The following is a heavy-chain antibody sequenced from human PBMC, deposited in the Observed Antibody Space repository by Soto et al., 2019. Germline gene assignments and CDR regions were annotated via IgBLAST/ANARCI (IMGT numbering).Heavy chain of an antibody. CDR1: GFTFSSYG. Sequence: GGSLRLSCAASGFTFSSYGMHWVRQAPGKGLEWVAVIWYDGSNKYYADSVKGRFTISRDNSKNTLYLQMNSLRAEDTAVYYCAREGSDSSGYYYNYYYYYGMDVWGQGTTVTVSS. D-gene: IGHD3-22*01. CDR3: AREGSDSSGYYYNYYYYYGMDV. CDR2: IWYDGSNK. V-gene: IGHV3-33*01. J-gene: IGHJ6*02.